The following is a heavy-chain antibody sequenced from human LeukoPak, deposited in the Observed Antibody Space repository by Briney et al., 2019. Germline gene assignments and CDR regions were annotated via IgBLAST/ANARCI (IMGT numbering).Heavy chain of an antibody. CDR3: ARFRVVPAAKGLYNWFDH. J-gene: IGHJ5*02. CDR1: GGSFSGYY. D-gene: IGHD2-2*01. V-gene: IGHV4-34*01. Sequence: KPSETLSLTCAVYGGSFSGYYWSWIRQPPGKGLEWIGEINHSGSTNYNPSLKSRVTISVDTSKNQFSLKLSSVTAADTAVYYCARFRVVPAAKGLYNWFDHWGQGTLVTVSS. CDR2: INHSGST.